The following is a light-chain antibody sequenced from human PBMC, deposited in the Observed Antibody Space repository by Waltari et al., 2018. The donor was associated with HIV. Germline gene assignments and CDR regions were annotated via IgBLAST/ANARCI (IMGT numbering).Light chain of an antibody. V-gene: IGLV4-60*03. Sequence: QPVLTQPSSVSASLGSSVNVTCTLSAGYQPNILTCHQQRPGRAPRFLIKVEPSGLFNRGSGLTHRFSASAAGVDRTLTISNLQPEDEADYFCETWDNNVRVFGGGT. CDR3: ETWDNNVRV. CDR2: VEPSGLF. J-gene: IGLJ2*01. CDR1: AGYQPNI.